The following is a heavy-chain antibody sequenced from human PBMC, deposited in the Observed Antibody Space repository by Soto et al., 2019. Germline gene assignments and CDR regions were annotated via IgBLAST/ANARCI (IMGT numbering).Heavy chain of an antibody. CDR3: ARECPYYECSDSYFDY. CDR2: TYYRSKWYN. V-gene: IGHV6-1*01. J-gene: IGHJ4*02. Sequence: PSPTLSLTCAISGDSVSGNSAAWNWIRPSPSRGLEWLGRTYYRSKWYNDYAVSVKSRITVTPDTSKNQFSLHLNSVTPEDTAVYYCARECPYYECSDSYFDYWGQGSLVTVSS. D-gene: IGHD3-16*01. CDR1: GDSVSGNSAA.